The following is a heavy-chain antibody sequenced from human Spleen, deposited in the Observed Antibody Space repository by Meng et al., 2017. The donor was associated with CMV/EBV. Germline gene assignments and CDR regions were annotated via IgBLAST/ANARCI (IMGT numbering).Heavy chain of an antibody. V-gene: IGHV3-21*01. D-gene: IGHD3-3*01. CDR2: ISSRRRDI. CDR3: AGAFRGGYYTNDY. Sequence: ACGVTFNTDSMNGGRQAAGKGVGWGACISSRRRDICDADAVKGGVTISRDNAKNALYIQMSSLRAEDTAVYYCAGAFRGGYYTNDYWGQGTLVTVSS. J-gene: IGHJ4*02. CDR1: GVTFNTDS.